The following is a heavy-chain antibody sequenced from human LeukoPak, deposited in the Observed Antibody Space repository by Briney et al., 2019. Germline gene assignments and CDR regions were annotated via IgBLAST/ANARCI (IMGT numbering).Heavy chain of an antibody. V-gene: IGHV7-4-1*02. CDR2: INTNTGNP. J-gene: IGHJ6*02. Sequence: ASVKVSCKASGYTFTSYAMNWVRQAPGQGLEWMGWINTNTGNPTYAQGFTGRFVFSLDTSVSTTYLQISSLKAEDTAVYYCARDMLRAYGYYGMDVWGQGTTVTVSS. CDR1: GYTFTSYA. D-gene: IGHD2-8*01. CDR3: ARDMLRAYGYYGMDV.